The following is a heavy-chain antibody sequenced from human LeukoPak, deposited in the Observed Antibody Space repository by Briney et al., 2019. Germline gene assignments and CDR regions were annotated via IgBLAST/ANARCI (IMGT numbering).Heavy chain of an antibody. J-gene: IGHJ4*02. CDR3: ARGGYLWFGELSSYYFDY. CDR1: GFTFSNYA. Sequence: GRSLRLSCADSGFTFSNYAMHWVRQAPGKGLEWVAVISYDGSKKYYADSVKGRVIISRDKSKNSLYLQMNSLRAEDTAVYYCARGGYLWFGELSSYYFDYWGQGTLVTVSS. CDR2: ISYDGSKK. V-gene: IGHV3-30*04. D-gene: IGHD3-10*01.